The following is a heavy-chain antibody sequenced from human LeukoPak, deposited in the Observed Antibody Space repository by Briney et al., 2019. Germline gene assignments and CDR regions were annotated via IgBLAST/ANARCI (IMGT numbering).Heavy chain of an antibody. Sequence: GGSLRLSCAASGFTFSSYSMNWVRQAPGKGLEWVSSISDDSYWIYYADSVEGRFIISRDNAKNSLYLQMNSLRAEDTAVYYCARDDPGGLAAAGIGGWFDPWGQGTLVTVSS. V-gene: IGHV3-21*01. CDR2: ISDDSYWI. J-gene: IGHJ5*02. CDR1: GFTFSSYS. D-gene: IGHD6-13*01. CDR3: ARDDPGGLAAAGIGGWFDP.